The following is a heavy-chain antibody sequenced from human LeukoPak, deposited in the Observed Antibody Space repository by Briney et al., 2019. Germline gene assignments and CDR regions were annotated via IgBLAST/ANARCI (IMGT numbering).Heavy chain of an antibody. CDR1: GYTFSSYC. V-gene: IGHV3-30*02. J-gene: IGHJ4*02. D-gene: IGHD1-26*01. CDR2: IRYDGSNK. Sequence: GGSLRLSCAASGYTFSSYCMHWVRQAPGKGLEWVAFIRYDGSNKYYADSVKGRFTISKDNSKNTLYLPMNSLRAEDTAVYYCAKDGVGATIFDHWGQGTLVTVSS. CDR3: AKDGVGATIFDH.